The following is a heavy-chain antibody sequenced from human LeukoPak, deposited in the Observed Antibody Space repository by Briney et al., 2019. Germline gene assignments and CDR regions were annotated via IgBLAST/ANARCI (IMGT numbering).Heavy chain of an antibody. D-gene: IGHD3-22*01. CDR1: GYTFTGYY. CDR2: INPNSGGT. Sequence: ASVTVSCKASGYTFTGYYMHWVRQAPGQGLEWMGWINPNSGGTNYAQKFQGRVTMTRDTSISTAYMELSRLRSDDTAVYYCARVKLPYYYDSYVGYFDYWGQGTLVTVSS. J-gene: IGHJ4*02. CDR3: ARVKLPYYYDSYVGYFDY. V-gene: IGHV1-2*02.